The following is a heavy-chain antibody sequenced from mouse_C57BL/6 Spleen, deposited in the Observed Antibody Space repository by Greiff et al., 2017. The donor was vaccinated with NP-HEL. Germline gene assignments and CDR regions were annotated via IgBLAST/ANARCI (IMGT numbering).Heavy chain of an antibody. J-gene: IGHJ4*01. Sequence: EVLLVESGGGLVKPGGSLKLSCAASGFTFSSYAMSWVRQTPEKRLEWVATISDGGSYTYYPDNVKGRFTISRDNAKNNLYLQMSHLKSEDTAMYYCARGYGNPSYAMDYWGQGTSVTVSS. CDR3: ARGYGNPSYAMDY. D-gene: IGHD2-1*01. V-gene: IGHV5-4*01. CDR2: ISDGGSYT. CDR1: GFTFSSYA.